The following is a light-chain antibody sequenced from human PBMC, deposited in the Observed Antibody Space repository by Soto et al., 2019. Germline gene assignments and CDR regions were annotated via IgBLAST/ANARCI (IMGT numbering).Light chain of an antibody. CDR3: AACDASLTGLL. V-gene: IGLV1-44*01. CDR2: FNT. Sequence: QSVLTQPPSASGTPGQRVTFSCSGSGSNIGSNAVNWYQQLPGTAPKLLIYFNTQRPSGVPDRFSGSKSGTSASLAISGLQSEDEADYYCAACDASLTGLLIGGGTKVTVL. CDR1: GSNIGSNA. J-gene: IGLJ2*01.